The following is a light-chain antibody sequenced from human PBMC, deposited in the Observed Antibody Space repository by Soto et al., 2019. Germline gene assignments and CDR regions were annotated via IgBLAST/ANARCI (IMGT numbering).Light chain of an antibody. J-gene: IGKJ2*01. CDR1: QNVNSN. CDR3: QQYNDWPFT. Sequence: EIVLTQSPATLSVSPGERATLSCRASQNVNSNLAWYQQKPGQAPRIVIDIASTRATGFPARFSGSGSGTEFTLTISSLQSEDYAVYYCQQYNDWPFTFGQGTKLEIQ. V-gene: IGKV3-15*01. CDR2: IAS.